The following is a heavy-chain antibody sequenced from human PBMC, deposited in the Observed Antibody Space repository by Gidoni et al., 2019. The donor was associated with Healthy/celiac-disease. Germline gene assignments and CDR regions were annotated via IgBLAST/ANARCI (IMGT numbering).Heavy chain of an antibody. V-gene: IGHV1-3*01. CDR3: ARDIGSWYPAGYYFDY. D-gene: IGHD6-13*01. J-gene: IGHJ4*02. CDR2: INAGNGNT. CDR1: GYTVTSYA. Sequence: QVQLVQSGAEVKKPGASVKVSCKASGYTVTSYAMHWVRQAPGQRLEWMGWINAGNGNTKYSPKFQGRVTITRDTSASTAYMELSSLRSEDTAVYYCARDIGSWYPAGYYFDYWGQGTLVTVSS.